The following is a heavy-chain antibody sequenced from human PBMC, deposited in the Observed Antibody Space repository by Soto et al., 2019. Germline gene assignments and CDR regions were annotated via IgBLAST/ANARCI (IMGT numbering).Heavy chain of an antibody. J-gene: IGHJ3*02. V-gene: IGHV1-69*06. CDR1: GGTFSSYA. D-gene: IGHD3-22*01. Sequence: QVQLVQSGAEVKKPGSSVKVSCKASGGTFSSYAISWVRQAPGQGLEWMGGIIPIFGTANYAQKFQGRVTITADKSTSTAYMELSSLRSEDTAVYYCAKVTMIVWGEDQNAFDIWGQGTMVTVSS. CDR2: IIPIFGTA. CDR3: AKVTMIVWGEDQNAFDI.